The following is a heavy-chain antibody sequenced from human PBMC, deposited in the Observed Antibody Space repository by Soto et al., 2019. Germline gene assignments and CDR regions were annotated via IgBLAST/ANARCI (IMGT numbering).Heavy chain of an antibody. CDR2: IGTAGDT. V-gene: IGHV3-13*01. CDR1: GFTFSTYA. Sequence: GGSLTLSCAASGFTFSTYAMSWVRQAPGKGLEWVSAIGTAGDTNYAGSVKGRFTISRENAKNSLYLQMNSLRAGDTAIYFCARAIGPSLFDYWGQGTLVTVSS. CDR3: ARAIGPSLFDY. J-gene: IGHJ4*02.